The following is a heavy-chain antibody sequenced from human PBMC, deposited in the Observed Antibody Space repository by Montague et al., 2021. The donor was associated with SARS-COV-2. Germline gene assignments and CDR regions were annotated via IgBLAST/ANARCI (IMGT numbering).Heavy chain of an antibody. Sequence: SLRLSCAASGFTVSSNYMSWVRQAPGKGLEWVSVIYSGGSTYYADSVNGRFTISRDNSKNTLYLQMNSLRAEDTAVYYYARDAEGIAARRSDAFDIWGQGTMGTVSS. CDR1: GFTVSSNY. D-gene: IGHD6-6*01. CDR2: IYSGGST. J-gene: IGHJ3*02. CDR3: ARDAEGIAARRSDAFDI. V-gene: IGHV3-53*01.